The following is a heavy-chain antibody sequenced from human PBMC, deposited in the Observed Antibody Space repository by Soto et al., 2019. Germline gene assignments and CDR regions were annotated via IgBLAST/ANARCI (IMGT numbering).Heavy chain of an antibody. J-gene: IGHJ6*02. CDR1: GFTFSSYA. CDR2: IWYDGSNK. V-gene: IGHV3-33*08. Sequence: PGGSLRLSCAASGFTFSSYAMSWVRQAPGKGLEWVAVIWYDGSNKYYADSVKGRFTISRDNSKNTLYLQMNSLRAEDTAVYYCARDRGSSGWYVVYYYGMDVWGQGTTVTVSS. D-gene: IGHD6-19*01. CDR3: ARDRGSSGWYVVYYYGMDV.